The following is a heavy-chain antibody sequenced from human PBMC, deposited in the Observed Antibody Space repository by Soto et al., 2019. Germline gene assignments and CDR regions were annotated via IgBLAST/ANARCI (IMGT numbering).Heavy chain of an antibody. CDR2: IYYSGST. Sequence: SETLSLTSPVSGFYISSGDYYWSWIRQPPGKGLEWIGYIYYSGSTYYNPSLKSRVTISVDTSKNQFSLKLSSVTAADTAVYYCAREDCSSTSCYSRGVDPWGQGTLVTVSS. CDR1: GFYISSGDYY. J-gene: IGHJ5*02. V-gene: IGHV4-30-4*01. D-gene: IGHD2-2*01. CDR3: AREDCSSTSCYSRGVDP.